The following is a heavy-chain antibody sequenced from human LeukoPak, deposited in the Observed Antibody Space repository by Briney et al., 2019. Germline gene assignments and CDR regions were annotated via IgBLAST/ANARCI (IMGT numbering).Heavy chain of an antibody. D-gene: IGHD2-8*01. CDR2: ISYDGSNK. Sequence: GGSLRLSCAASGFTFSSYAMHWVRQAPGKGLEWVAVISYDGSNKYYADSVKGRFTISRDNSKNTLYLQMNSLRAEDTAVYYCAKDRCSNGIGCLYYYMDVWGKGTTVTISS. CDR1: GFTFSSYA. J-gene: IGHJ6*03. V-gene: IGHV3-30*04. CDR3: AKDRCSNGIGCLYYYMDV.